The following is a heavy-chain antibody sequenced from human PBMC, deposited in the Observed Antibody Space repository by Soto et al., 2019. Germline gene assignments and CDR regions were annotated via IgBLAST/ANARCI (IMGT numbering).Heavy chain of an antibody. CDR1: GGSFSGYY. V-gene: IGHV4-34*01. J-gene: IGHJ4*02. Sequence: QVQLQQWGAGLLKPSETLSLTCAVYGGSFSGYYWSWIRQPPGKGLEWIGEINHSGSTNYNPSLKSRVTISVDTSKNQFSLKLSSVTAADTAVYYCARFPSLSIAARRRHLDYWGQGTLVTASS. D-gene: IGHD6-6*01. CDR3: ARFPSLSIAARRRHLDY. CDR2: INHSGST.